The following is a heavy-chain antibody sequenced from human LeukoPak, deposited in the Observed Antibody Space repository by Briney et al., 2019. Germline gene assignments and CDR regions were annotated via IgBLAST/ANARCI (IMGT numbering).Heavy chain of an antibody. CDR2: INSDGSST. CDR3: ARGSSGSAFDI. D-gene: IGHD3-22*01. CDR1: GFTFSSYW. Sequence: GGSLRLSCAVSGFTFSSYWMHWVRQAPGKGLVWVSRINSDGSSTNYADSVKGRFTICRDNAKNTLYLQMNSLRAEDTAVYYCARGSSGSAFDIWGQGTMVTVSS. V-gene: IGHV3-74*01. J-gene: IGHJ3*02.